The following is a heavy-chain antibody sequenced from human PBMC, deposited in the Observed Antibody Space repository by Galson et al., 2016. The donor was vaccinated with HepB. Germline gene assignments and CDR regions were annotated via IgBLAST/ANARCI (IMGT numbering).Heavy chain of an antibody. CDR3: TRVPNYDYVWVSYRYGHYHGMDV. CDR2: ISGYSGNT. Sequence: SVKVSCKASGYTFSNYGITWVRQAPGQGPEWMGWISGYSGNTKYAQKFQARVTMTTDTSTTTAYMELRSLRSDDTAVYYCTRVPNYDYVWVSYRYGHYHGMDVWGQGTTVTVSS. CDR1: GYTFSNYG. J-gene: IGHJ6*02. V-gene: IGHV1-18*01. D-gene: IGHD3-16*02.